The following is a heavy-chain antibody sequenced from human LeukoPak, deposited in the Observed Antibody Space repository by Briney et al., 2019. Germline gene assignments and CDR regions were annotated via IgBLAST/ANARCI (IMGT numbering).Heavy chain of an antibody. CDR3: AREGSSWYGIGMDV. J-gene: IGHJ6*02. V-gene: IGHV1-69*01. Sequence: SVKVPCKASGGTFSSYAISWVRQAPGQGLEWMGGIIPIFGTANYAQKFQGRVTITADESTSTAYMELSSLRSEDTAVYYCAREGSSWYGIGMDVWAKGPRSPSP. D-gene: IGHD6-13*01. CDR2: IIPIFGTA. CDR1: GGTFSSYA.